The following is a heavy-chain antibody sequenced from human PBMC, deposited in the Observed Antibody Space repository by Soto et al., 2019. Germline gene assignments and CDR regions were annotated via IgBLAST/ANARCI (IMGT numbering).Heavy chain of an antibody. D-gene: IGHD3-22*01. Sequence: EVQLVESGGGLVKPGGSLRLSCAASGFTLSSYSMNWVRQAPGKGLEWVSSSSSSSSYIYYADSVKGRFTISRDNAKKSLYLQMNSLRAEDKAVYYCARDTGALTYYYDSSGGYYGMDVWGQGTTVTVSS. CDR1: GFTLSSYS. V-gene: IGHV3-21*01. CDR2: SSSSSSYI. J-gene: IGHJ6*02. CDR3: ARDTGALTYYYDSSGGYYGMDV.